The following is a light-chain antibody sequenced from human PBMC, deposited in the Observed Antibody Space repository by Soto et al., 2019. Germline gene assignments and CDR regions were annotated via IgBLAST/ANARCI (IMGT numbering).Light chain of an antibody. CDR2: LNSDGSH. Sequence: QPVLTQSPSASASLGASVKLTCTLSSGHSSYAIAWHQQQPEKGPRYLMKLNSDGSHSKGDGIPDRFSGSSSGAERYLTISSLQSEEEADYYCQTWGTGPVFGGGTKLTVL. V-gene: IGLV4-69*01. CDR1: SGHSSYA. CDR3: QTWGTGPV. J-gene: IGLJ2*01.